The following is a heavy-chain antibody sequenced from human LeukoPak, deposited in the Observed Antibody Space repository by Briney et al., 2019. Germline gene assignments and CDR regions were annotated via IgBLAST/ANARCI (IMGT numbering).Heavy chain of an antibody. CDR2: IYSGGST. V-gene: IGHV3-53*04. CDR3: AREVVVAENDY. J-gene: IGHJ4*02. CDR1: GFTVSSNY. D-gene: IGHD3-22*01. Sequence: GGSLRLSCAASGFTVSSNYMSWVRQAPGKGLEWVSVIYSGGSTYYADSVKGRFTISRHNSKNTLYLQMNSLRSDDTAVYYCAREVVVAENDYWGQGTLVTVSS.